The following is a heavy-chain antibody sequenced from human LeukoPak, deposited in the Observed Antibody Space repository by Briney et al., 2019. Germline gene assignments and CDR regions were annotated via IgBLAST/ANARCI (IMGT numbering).Heavy chain of an antibody. CDR2: IYYSGST. J-gene: IGHJ3*02. CDR3: AKYCSGGSCYSGRSRAFDI. CDR1: GGSISSYY. Sequence: SETLSLTCTVSGGSISSYYWSWIRQPPGKGLEWIGYIYYSGSTNYNPSLKSRVTISVDTSKNQFSLKLSSVTAADTAVYYCAKYCSGGSCYSGRSRAFDIWGQGTMVTVSS. V-gene: IGHV4-59*01. D-gene: IGHD2-15*01.